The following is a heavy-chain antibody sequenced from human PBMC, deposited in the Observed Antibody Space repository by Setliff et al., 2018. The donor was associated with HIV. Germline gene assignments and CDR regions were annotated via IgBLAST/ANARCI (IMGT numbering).Heavy chain of an antibody. V-gene: IGHV4-59*01. CDR3: ARTRGRALLSYYFDS. CDR2: VSYSGST. J-gene: IGHJ4*02. CDR1: SGSINGYH. Sequence: LSLTCGVSSGSINGYHWSWVRQAPGRGLEWIGYVSYSGSTSYNPSLNSRVIMSVDASRDQFSLKLSSVTAADTAVYYCARTRGRALLSYYFDSWGQGRLVTVSS.